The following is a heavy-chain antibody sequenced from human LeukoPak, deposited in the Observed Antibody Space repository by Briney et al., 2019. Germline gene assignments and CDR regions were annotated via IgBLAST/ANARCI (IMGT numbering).Heavy chain of an antibody. V-gene: IGHV4-59*11. CDR3: ATRPAETTWFGVFDY. J-gene: IGHJ4*02. CDR2: VSDSETT. Sequence: PSETLSLTCSVSGASMHNHYWSWIRQPPGKALEWIGYVSDSETTNYNPSLKSRVFMSVDTSKNEFSLRLSSVTAADTALYYCATRPAETTWFGVFDYWSRGTLVTVSS. CDR1: GASMHNHY. D-gene: IGHD3-10*01.